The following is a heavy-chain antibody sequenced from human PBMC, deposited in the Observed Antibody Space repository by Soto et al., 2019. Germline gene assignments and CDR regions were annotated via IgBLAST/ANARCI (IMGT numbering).Heavy chain of an antibody. CDR1: GGSISSYY. CDR2: IYYSGST. CDR3: AREEGKYSSGWYAPWGKEAFDI. Sequence: PSETLSLTCTVSGGSISSYYWSWIRQPPGKGLEWIGYIYYSGSTNYNPSLKSRVTISVDTSKNQFSLKLSSVTAADTAVYYCAREEGKYSSGWYAPWGKEAFDIWGQGTMVTVSS. V-gene: IGHV4-59*01. D-gene: IGHD6-19*01. J-gene: IGHJ3*02.